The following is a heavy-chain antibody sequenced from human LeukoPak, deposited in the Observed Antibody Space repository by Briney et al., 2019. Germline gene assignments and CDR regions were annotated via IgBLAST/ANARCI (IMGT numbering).Heavy chain of an antibody. J-gene: IGHJ5*02. CDR1: GFTFSSYE. CDR2: ISSSGSTI. CDR3: ARGLYSSGWHAYWFDP. Sequence: GGSLRLSCAASGFTFSSYEMNWVRQAPGKGLEWVSYISSSGSTIYYADSVKGRFTISRDNTKNSLYLQMNSLRAEDTAVYYCARGLYSSGWHAYWFDPWGQGTLVTVSS. D-gene: IGHD6-19*01. V-gene: IGHV3-48*03.